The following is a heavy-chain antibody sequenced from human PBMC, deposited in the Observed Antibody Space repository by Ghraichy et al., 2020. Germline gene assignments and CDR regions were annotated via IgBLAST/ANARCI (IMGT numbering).Heavy chain of an antibody. CDR3: AISGTGIAAAGNNY. CDR2: ISGSGGST. Sequence: GGSLRLSCAASGFTFSSYAMSWVRQAPGKGLEWVSAISGSGGSTYYADSVKGRFTISRDNSKNTLYLQMNSLRAEDTAVYYCAISGTGIAAAGNNYWGQGTLVTVSS. D-gene: IGHD6-13*01. CDR1: GFTFSSYA. V-gene: IGHV3-23*01. J-gene: IGHJ4*02.